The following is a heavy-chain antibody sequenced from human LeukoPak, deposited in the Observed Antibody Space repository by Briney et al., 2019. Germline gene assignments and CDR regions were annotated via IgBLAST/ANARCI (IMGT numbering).Heavy chain of an antibody. Sequence: GGSLRLSCAASGFTFSSYGMHWVRQAPGKGLVWVAVIWYDGSNKYYADSVKGRFTISRDNSKNTLYLQMNSLRAEDTAVYYCAREGDHDAFDIWGQGTMVTVSS. CDR3: AREGDHDAFDI. D-gene: IGHD3-16*01. CDR1: GFTFSSYG. V-gene: IGHV3-33*01. CDR2: IWYDGSNK. J-gene: IGHJ3*02.